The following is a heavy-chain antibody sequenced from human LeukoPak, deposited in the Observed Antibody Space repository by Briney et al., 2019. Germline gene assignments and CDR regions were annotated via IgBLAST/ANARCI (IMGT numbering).Heavy chain of an antibody. CDR1: GGSISSGYY. CDR2: IYHSGST. CDR3: ARTLDYYDSSGNFDY. Sequence: SETLSLTCTVSGGSISSGYYWGWIRQPPGKGLEWIGSIYHSGSTYYNPSLKSRVTISVDTSKNQFSLKLSSVTAADTAVYYCARTLDYYDSSGNFDYWGQGTLVTVSS. D-gene: IGHD3-22*01. V-gene: IGHV4-38-2*02. J-gene: IGHJ4*02.